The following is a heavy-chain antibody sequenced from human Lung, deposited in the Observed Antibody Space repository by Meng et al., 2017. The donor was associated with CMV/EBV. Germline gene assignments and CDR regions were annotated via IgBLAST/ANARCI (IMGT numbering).Heavy chain of an antibody. V-gene: IGHV3-74*01. CDR1: SSYW. D-gene: IGHD2-2*01. CDR2: INSDGSST. J-gene: IGHJ4*02. Sequence: SSYWMHWVRQAQGKGRVWVSRINSDGSSTSYADSVKGRFTISRDNAKNTLYLQMNSLRAEDTAVYYCARALSRYCSSTSCYGTCGYWGQGTLVTVSS. CDR3: ARALSRYCSSTSCYGTCGY.